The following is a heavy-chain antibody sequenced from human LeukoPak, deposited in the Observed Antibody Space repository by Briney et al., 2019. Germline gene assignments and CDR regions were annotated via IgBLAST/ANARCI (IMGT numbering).Heavy chain of an antibody. CDR3: ARGRLDGYNYDPTLDY. CDR1: GGSISSSSYY. V-gene: IGHV4-39*07. Sequence: SGTLSLTCAVSGGSISSSSYYWGWIRQPRGKGLEWIGSIYYSGSTYYNPSLKSRVTISVDTSKNQFSLKLSSVTAADTAVYYCARGRLDGYNYDPTLDYWGQGTLVTVSS. CDR2: IYYSGST. J-gene: IGHJ4*02. D-gene: IGHD5-24*01.